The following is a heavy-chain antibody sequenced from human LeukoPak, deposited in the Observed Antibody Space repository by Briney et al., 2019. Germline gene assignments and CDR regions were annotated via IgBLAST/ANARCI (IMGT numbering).Heavy chain of an antibody. J-gene: IGHJ5*02. CDR2: IFTRGST. CDR3: ARDGGYCSSTSCYGGSNWFDP. D-gene: IGHD2-2*01. Sequence: SETLSLTCTVSGGFISSYYWSWIRRPAGKGLEGIGCIFTRGSTNYNPSLKSRVTMSVDTSKNQFSLKLSSVTAADTAVYYCARDGGYCSSTSCYGGSNWFDPWGQGTLVTVSS. V-gene: IGHV4-4*07. CDR1: GGFISSYY.